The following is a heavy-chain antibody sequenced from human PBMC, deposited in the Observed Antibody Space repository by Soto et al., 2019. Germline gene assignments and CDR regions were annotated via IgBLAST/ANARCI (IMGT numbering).Heavy chain of an antibody. J-gene: IGHJ4*02. V-gene: IGHV1-69*01. CDR1: GGTFSSYA. Sequence: QVQLVQSGAEVKKPGSSVKVSCKASGGTFSSYAISWVRQAPGQGLEWMGGIIPIFGTANYAKKFQGRVKITADESTSTAYMELSSLRSEDTAVYYCASAEEWAPPNVITQTGDYWGQGTLVTVSS. CDR3: ASAEEWAPPNVITQTGDY. D-gene: IGHD2-8*01. CDR2: IIPIFGTA.